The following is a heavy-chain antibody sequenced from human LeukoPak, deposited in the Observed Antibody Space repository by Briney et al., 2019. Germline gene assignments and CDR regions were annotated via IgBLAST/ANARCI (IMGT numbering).Heavy chain of an antibody. D-gene: IGHD3-10*02. V-gene: IGHV3-48*03. CDR3: AELGITMIGGV. CDR2: ISSSGSTV. Sequence: GGSLRLSCAASGFTFSSYEMNWVRQAPGKGLEWVSYISSSGSTVYYADSVKGRFTISRDNAKNSLYLQMNSLRAKDTAVYYCAELGITMIGGVWGKGTTVTISS. CDR1: GFTFSSYE. J-gene: IGHJ6*04.